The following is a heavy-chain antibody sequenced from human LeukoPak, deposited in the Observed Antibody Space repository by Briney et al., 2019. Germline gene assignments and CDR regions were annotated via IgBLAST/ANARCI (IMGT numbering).Heavy chain of an antibody. V-gene: IGHV3-7*01. J-gene: IGHJ3*02. CDR1: GFTFTTYW. CDR3: ARVATDAFDI. CDR2: IKQDGTEK. Sequence: GESLRLSCAASGFTFTTYWLGWVRQPPGKGLEWVANIKQDGTEKYYVDSVKGRFTISRDNAKNSLYLQMNSLRAEDTAVYYCARVATDAFDIWGQGTMVTVSS.